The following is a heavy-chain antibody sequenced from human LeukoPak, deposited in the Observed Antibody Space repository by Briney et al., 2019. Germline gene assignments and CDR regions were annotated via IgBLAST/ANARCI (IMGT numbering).Heavy chain of an antibody. D-gene: IGHD3-3*01. J-gene: IGHJ4*02. CDR2: IYYSGST. V-gene: IGHV4-59*01. Sequence: SETLSLTCTVSGGSISSYYWSWIRQPPGQGLEWIGYIYYSGSTNYNPSLKSRVTISVDTSKNQFSLKLRSVTAADTAVYYCARGNDFWSGYPHHFDYWGQGTLVTVSS. CDR1: GGSISSYY. CDR3: ARGNDFWSGYPHHFDY.